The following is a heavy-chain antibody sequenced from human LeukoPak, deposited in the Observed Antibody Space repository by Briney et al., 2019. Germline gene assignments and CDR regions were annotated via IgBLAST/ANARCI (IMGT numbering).Heavy chain of an antibody. J-gene: IGHJ4*02. CDR1: GFTFSTYA. CDR2: ISFDGSDK. Sequence: GRSLRLSCAASGFTFSTYAMHWVRQAPGKGLEWVAVISFDGSDKYYADSVKGRFTISRDNSKNTLYLQMNSLRAEDTAVYYCAKLTYYYDRHWGQGTLVTVSS. D-gene: IGHD3-22*01. V-gene: IGHV3-30*04. CDR3: AKLTYYYDRH.